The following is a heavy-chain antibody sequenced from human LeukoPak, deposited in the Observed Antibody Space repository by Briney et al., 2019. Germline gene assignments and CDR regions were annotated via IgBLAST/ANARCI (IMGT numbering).Heavy chain of an antibody. CDR1: GGSISSGDYY. V-gene: IGHV4-61*08. Sequence: SQTLSLTCTVSGGSISSGDYYWSWIRQPPGKGLEWIGYIYYSGSATYNPSLKSRVTISVDTSKNQFSLRLNSVTAADTAVYYCARFSQYYDSPTHYLDYWGQGILVTVSS. J-gene: IGHJ4*02. D-gene: IGHD2/OR15-2a*01. CDR2: IYYSGSA. CDR3: ARFSQYYDSPTHYLDY.